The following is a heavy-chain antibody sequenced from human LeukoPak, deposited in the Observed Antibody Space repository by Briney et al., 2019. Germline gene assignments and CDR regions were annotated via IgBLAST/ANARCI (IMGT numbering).Heavy chain of an antibody. CDR2: ISYDGSNK. V-gene: IGHV3-30*18. Sequence: GRSLRLSCAASGFTFSTYGIHWVRQAPGKGLEWVAVISYDGSNKYHADSVKGRFTISRDNSKNTLYLQMNSLRAEDTAVYYCAKAIYSGSYYGLYFQHWGQGTLVTVSS. CDR1: GFTFSTYG. J-gene: IGHJ1*01. D-gene: IGHD1-26*01. CDR3: AKAIYSGSYYGLYFQH.